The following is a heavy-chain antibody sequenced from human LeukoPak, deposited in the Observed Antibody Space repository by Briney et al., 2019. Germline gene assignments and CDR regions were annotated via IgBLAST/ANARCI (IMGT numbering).Heavy chain of an antibody. D-gene: IGHD3-10*01. Sequence: ASVTVSCKASGYTFTSYYVHWVRQAPGQGLEWMGIINPSGGSTNNAQKFQDRVTVTSDMSTSTVYMELSSLRSEDTAVYYCARAPLWFGELLNWYFDLWGRGTLVSVTS. V-gene: IGHV1-46*01. J-gene: IGHJ2*01. CDR1: GYTFTSYY. CDR2: INPSGGST. CDR3: ARAPLWFGELLNWYFDL.